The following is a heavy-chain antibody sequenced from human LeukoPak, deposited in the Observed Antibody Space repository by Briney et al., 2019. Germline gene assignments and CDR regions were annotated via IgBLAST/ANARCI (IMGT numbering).Heavy chain of an antibody. Sequence: GGSLRLSCAASGFTFTSYSMSWVRQAPGKGLEWVSTISGSGGSTYYADSMKGRFTISRDNSKNTLYLQMNSLRAEDTAVYYCAKSGIVGSTTGWLDPWGQGTPVTVSS. D-gene: IGHD1-26*01. CDR3: AKSGIVGSTTGWLDP. J-gene: IGHJ5*02. CDR1: GFTFTSYS. V-gene: IGHV3-23*01. CDR2: ISGSGGST.